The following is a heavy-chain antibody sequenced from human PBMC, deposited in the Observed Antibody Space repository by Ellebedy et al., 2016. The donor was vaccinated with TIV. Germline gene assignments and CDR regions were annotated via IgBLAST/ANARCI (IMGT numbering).Heavy chain of an antibody. Sequence: GESLKISCAASGFTFDDYGMSWVRQAPGKGLEWVSGINWNGGSTGYADSVKGRFTISRDNAKNSLYLQMNSLRAEDTALYYCARRIVGATLGAFDIWGQGTMVTVSS. J-gene: IGHJ3*02. CDR2: INWNGGST. CDR1: GFTFDDYG. CDR3: ARRIVGATLGAFDI. V-gene: IGHV3-20*04. D-gene: IGHD1-26*01.